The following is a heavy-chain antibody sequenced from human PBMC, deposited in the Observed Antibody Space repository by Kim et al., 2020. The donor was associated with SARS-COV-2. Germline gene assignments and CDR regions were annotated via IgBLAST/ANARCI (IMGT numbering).Heavy chain of an antibody. D-gene: IGHD4-17*01. CDR3: ANRGRRNVDGDYYHGMDV. V-gene: IGHV4-34*01. CDR1: GGSFSGFH. Sequence: SETLSLTCAVYGGSFSGFHWNWIRQPPGKGLEWIGEINHSGATNYNPSLHSRVTISVDTSKNQFSLKLSSVTAADTAVYYCANRGRRNVDGDYYHGMDVWGQGTTVTVSS. J-gene: IGHJ6*02. CDR2: INHSGAT.